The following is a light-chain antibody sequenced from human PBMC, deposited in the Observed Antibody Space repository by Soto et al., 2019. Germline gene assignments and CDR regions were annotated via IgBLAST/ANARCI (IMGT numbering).Light chain of an antibody. CDR2: ANS. V-gene: IGLV1-40*01. CDR1: SSNIGAGYD. J-gene: IGLJ2*01. Sequence: QAVVTQPPSVSGAPGQRVTISCTGSSSNIGAGYDVHWFQQLPGTAPKLLIYANSNRPSGVPDRFSGSKSGTSASLAITGLQAEDEADYYCQSYDSSLXVLXXXXTKLTXL. CDR3: QSYDSSLXVL.